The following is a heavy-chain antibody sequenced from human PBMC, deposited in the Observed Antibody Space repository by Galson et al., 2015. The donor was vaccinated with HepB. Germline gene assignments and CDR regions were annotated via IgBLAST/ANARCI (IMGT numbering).Heavy chain of an antibody. CDR3: VKEDPIASTNYYYGMDV. J-gene: IGHJ6*02. Sequence: SLRLSCAASGFTFSSYAMHWVRQAPGKGLEYVSAISSNGGSTYYADSVKGRFTISRDNSKNTLYLQMSSLRAEDTAVYYCVKEDPIASTNYYYGMDVWGQGTTVTVSS. D-gene: IGHD3-3*02. CDR1: GFTFSSYA. CDR2: ISSNGGST. V-gene: IGHV3-64D*06.